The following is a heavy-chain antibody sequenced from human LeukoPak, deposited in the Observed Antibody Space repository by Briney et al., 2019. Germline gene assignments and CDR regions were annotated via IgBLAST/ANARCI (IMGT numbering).Heavy chain of an antibody. CDR1: GFTFRNAW. J-gene: IGHJ4*02. CDR2: IKSKTDGGTT. V-gene: IGHV3-15*01. Sequence: GGSLRLSCAASGFTFRNAWMSWVRQAPGKGLEWVGRIKSKTDGGTTDYAAPVKGRFTISRDDSKNTLSLQMNSLKTEDTGVYYCVQSTMVRGVIMSIWGQGTLVTVSS. D-gene: IGHD3-10*01. CDR3: VQSTMVRGVIMSI.